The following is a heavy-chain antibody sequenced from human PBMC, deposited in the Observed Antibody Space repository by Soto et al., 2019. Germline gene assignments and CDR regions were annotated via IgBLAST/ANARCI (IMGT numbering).Heavy chain of an antibody. V-gene: IGHV4-38-2*01. CDR2: IYHTGST. D-gene: IGHD1-26*01. Sequence: SETLSLTCAVSGYSISGGYYWAWIRQPPGKGPEWIGSIYHTGSTYYNPSLKSRVTISVDTSKNQFSLKLSSVTAADTAVYYCARSQTFGGRSDTDFDYWAQGTLVTVSS. J-gene: IGHJ4*02. CDR1: GYSISGGYY. CDR3: ARSQTFGGRSDTDFDY.